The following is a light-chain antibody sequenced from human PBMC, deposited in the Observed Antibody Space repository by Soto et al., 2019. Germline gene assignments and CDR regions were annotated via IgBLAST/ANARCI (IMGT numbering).Light chain of an antibody. CDR3: QQLNSNPVT. J-gene: IGKJ5*01. V-gene: IGKV1-9*01. CDR2: AAS. Sequence: IQLNQSPSSLSASVGDRVTITCRARQGISSYLAWYQQKPGKAPKLLIYAASTLQSGVPSRFSGTGSGTDFTLTISSLQPEDFATYYCQQLNSNPVTFGQGTRLEIK. CDR1: QGISSY.